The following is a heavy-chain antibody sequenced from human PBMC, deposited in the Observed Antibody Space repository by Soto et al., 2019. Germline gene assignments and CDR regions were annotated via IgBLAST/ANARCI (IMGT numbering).Heavy chain of an antibody. V-gene: IGHV3-48*03. Sequence: GGSLRLSCAASGFTFSSYEMNWVRQAPGKGLEWVSYISSSGSTIYYADSVKGRFTISRDNAKNPLYLQMNSLRAEDTAAYYCARDQDYGGKPLDYWGQGTLVTVSS. J-gene: IGHJ4*02. CDR2: ISSSGSTI. CDR3: ARDQDYGGKPLDY. CDR1: GFTFSSYE. D-gene: IGHD4-17*01.